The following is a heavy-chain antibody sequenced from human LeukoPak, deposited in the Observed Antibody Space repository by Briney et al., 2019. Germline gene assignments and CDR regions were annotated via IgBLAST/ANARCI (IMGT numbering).Heavy chain of an antibody. Sequence: GGFLRLSCAASGFTFSSYSMNWVRQAPGKGLEWVSSISSSSSYIYYADSVKGRFTISRDNAKNSLYLQMNSLRAEDTAVYYCARTPYYYDSSGYYPTPDYYSDYWGQGTLVTVSS. CDR2: ISSSSSYI. CDR1: GFTFSSYS. J-gene: IGHJ4*02. CDR3: ARTPYYYDSSGYYPTPDYYSDY. D-gene: IGHD3-22*01. V-gene: IGHV3-21*01.